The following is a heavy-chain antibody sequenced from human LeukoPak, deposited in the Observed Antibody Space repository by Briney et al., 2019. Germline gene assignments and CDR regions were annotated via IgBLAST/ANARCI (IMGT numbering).Heavy chain of an antibody. Sequence: GGSLRLSCAATGFTFSNYWMTWVRQAPGKGLEWVSVISASGVSTYYADAVKGRFTISRDNSRNTLYLQMNSLRAEDTAVYYCAKGYDSSGHYGNYFDFWGQGTLVTVSS. D-gene: IGHD3-22*01. CDR2: ISASGVST. J-gene: IGHJ4*02. CDR3: AKGYDSSGHYGNYFDF. CDR1: GFTFSNYW. V-gene: IGHV3-23*01.